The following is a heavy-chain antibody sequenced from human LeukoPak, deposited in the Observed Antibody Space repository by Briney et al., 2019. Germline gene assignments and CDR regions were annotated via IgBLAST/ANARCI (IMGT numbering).Heavy chain of an antibody. V-gene: IGHV4-59*01. CDR2: ISYSGSI. D-gene: IGHD2-15*01. CDR3: ARYCTGANCYSNRGAFGI. Sequence: SETLSLTCTVSGGSISSYYWSWIRQPPGKGPEWIGHISYSGSINSNPSLKSRVTASIDTSKNQFSLKLSSVTAADTAVYYCARYCTGANCYSNRGAFGIWGRGTMVTVSS. J-gene: IGHJ3*02. CDR1: GGSISSYY.